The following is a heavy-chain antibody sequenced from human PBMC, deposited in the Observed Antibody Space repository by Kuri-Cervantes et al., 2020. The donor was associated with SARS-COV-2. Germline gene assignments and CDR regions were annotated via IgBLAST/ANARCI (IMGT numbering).Heavy chain of an antibody. D-gene: IGHD3-10*01. CDR2: INHSGST. V-gene: IGHV4-34*01. Sequence: SETLSLTCAVYGGSFSGYYWSWIRQPPGKGLEWIGEINHSGSTNYNPSLKSRITISVNTSKNQFSLKLSSVTAADTAVYYCASRPITMVRGVIKYYFDYWGQGTLVTVSS. CDR1: GGSFSGYY. J-gene: IGHJ4*02. CDR3: ASRPITMVRGVIKYYFDY.